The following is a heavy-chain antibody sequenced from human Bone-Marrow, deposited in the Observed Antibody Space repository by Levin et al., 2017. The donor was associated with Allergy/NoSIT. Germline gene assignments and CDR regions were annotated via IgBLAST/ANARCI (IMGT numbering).Heavy chain of an antibody. CDR1: GYTFTSYG. CDR3: ARTRAEGRYSYGYGGVYFDY. Sequence: ASVKVSCKASGYTFTSYGISWVRQAPGQGLEWMGWISAYNGNTNYAQKLQGRVTMTTDTSTSTAYMELRSLRSDDTAVYYCARTRAEGRYSYGYGGVYFDYWGQGTLVTVSS. CDR2: ISAYNGNT. J-gene: IGHJ4*02. V-gene: IGHV1-18*01. D-gene: IGHD5-18*01.